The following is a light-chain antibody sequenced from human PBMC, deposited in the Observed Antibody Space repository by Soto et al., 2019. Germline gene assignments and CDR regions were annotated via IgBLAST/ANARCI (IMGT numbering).Light chain of an antibody. CDR2: RTS. V-gene: IGKV3-15*01. CDR3: QQFKKLPIT. CDR1: QSVSSD. J-gene: IGKJ5*01. Sequence: EIGMTPSPESLHVSLGARATLSCRASQSVSSDLAWYQQTPGQPPRLLIYRTSTRATGIPARFSGSGPGTDITLTSSSVQSEDFAVYFSQQFKKLPITCGQGTRLEIK.